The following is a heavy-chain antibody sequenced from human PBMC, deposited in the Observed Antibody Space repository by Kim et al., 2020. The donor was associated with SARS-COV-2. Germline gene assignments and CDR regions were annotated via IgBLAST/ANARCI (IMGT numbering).Heavy chain of an antibody. CDR3: ARESRIAVAGITYFDY. J-gene: IGHJ4*02. Sequence: SLNRRATLSVDTSKNQFSLKLSSVTAADTAVYYCARESRIAVAGITYFDYWGQGTLVTVSS. D-gene: IGHD6-19*01. V-gene: IGHV4-39*07.